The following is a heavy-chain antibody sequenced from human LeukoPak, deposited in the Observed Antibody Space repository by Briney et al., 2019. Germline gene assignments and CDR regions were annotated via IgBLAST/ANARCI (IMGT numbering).Heavy chain of an antibody. CDR1: GFTFSSYG. D-gene: IGHD3-10*01. CDR2: ISYDGSDK. V-gene: IGHV3-30*18. CDR3: AKDRNAYYYGSGPFDY. J-gene: IGHJ4*02. Sequence: GGSLRLSCAASGFTFSSYGMHWVRQAPGKGLEWVAVISYDGSDKYYADSVKGRFTISRDNSKNTLYLQMNSLRAEDTAVYYCAKDRNAYYYGSGPFDYWGQGTLVTVSS.